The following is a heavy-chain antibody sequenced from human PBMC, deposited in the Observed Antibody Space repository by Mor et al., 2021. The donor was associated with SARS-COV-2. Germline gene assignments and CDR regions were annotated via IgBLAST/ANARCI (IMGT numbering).Heavy chain of an antibody. J-gene: IGHJ5*02. Sequence: IGYIYYSGSTNYNPSLKSRVTISIDTSKNQFSVKLSSVTAADTALYYCARDITVTTFNWFDPWGQGTLVTVSS. CDR2: IYYSGST. D-gene: IGHD4-17*01. CDR3: ARDITVTTFNWFDP. V-gene: IGHV4-59*12.